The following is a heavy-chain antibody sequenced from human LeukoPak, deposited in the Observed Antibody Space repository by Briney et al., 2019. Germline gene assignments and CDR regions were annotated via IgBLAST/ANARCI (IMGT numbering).Heavy chain of an antibody. J-gene: IGHJ4*02. CDR1: GFTFSRYW. V-gene: IGHV3-7*01. Sequence: GGSLRLSWAASGFTFSRYWMSWVRQAPGKGLEWVANIKKDGSEKYYVDSVKGRFTISRDNAKNSLYLQMNSLRAEDTAIYYCASGTYYKTNYFDYWGQGTLVTVSS. D-gene: IGHD1-26*01. CDR2: IKKDGSEK. CDR3: ASGTYYKTNYFDY.